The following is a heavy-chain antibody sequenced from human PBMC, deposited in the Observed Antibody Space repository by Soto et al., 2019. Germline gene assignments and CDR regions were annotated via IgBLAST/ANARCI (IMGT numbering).Heavy chain of an antibody. CDR1: GGSISSYY. CDR2: IYYSGST. J-gene: IGHJ5*02. Sequence: QVQLQESGPGLVKPSETLSLTCTVSGGSISSYYWSWIRQPPGKGLEWIGYIYYSGSTNYNPSLKSRVTISVDTSKNQFSLKLSSVTAADTAVYYCARDWTRRGYCTNGVCSDWFDPWGQGTLVTVSS. CDR3: ARDWTRRGYCTNGVCSDWFDP. V-gene: IGHV4-59*01. D-gene: IGHD2-8*01.